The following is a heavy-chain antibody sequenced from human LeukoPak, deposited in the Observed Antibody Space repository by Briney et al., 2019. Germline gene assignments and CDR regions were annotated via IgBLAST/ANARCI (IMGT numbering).Heavy chain of an antibody. Sequence: GGSLRLSCVASGFTFSSYAMSWVRQAPGKGLEWVSAISGSGGSTYYADSVKGRFTISRDNSKNTLYLQMNSLRAEDTAVYYCATRGDILTGYPYYFDYWGQGTLVTVSS. CDR3: ATRGDILTGYPYYFDY. J-gene: IGHJ4*02. CDR1: GFTFSSYA. CDR2: ISGSGGST. V-gene: IGHV3-23*01. D-gene: IGHD3-9*01.